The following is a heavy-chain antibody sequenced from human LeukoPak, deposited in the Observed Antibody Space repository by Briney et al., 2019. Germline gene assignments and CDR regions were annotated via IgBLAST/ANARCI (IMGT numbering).Heavy chain of an antibody. J-gene: IGHJ4*02. V-gene: IGHV3-7*01. Sequence: PGGSLRLSCGASGFIFSSHGMRWVRQAPGKGLEWVADINRDGSDEYYVDSVRGRFTISRDNAKNSVYLQMNSLRPDDTAVYYCGGGPGYWGQGTLVSVSS. CDR1: GFIFSSHG. D-gene: IGHD2-15*01. CDR3: GGGPGY. CDR2: INRDGSDE.